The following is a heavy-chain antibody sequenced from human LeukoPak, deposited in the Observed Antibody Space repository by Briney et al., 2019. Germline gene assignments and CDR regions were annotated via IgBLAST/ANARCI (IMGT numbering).Heavy chain of an antibody. J-gene: IGHJ4*02. V-gene: IGHV3-53*01. CDR1: GFTVSSNY. Sequence: GGSLRLSCAASGFTVSSNYMSWVRQAPGKGLEWVSVIYSGGSTYYADCVKGRFTISRDNSKNTLYLQMNSLRAEHTAVYYCARLTRGYSYGYKGYFDYWGQGTLVTVSS. CDR3: ARLTRGYSYGYKGYFDY. CDR2: IYSGGST. D-gene: IGHD5-18*01.